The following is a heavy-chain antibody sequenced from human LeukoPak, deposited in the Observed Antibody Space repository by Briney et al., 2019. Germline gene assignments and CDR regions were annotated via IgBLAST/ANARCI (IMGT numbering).Heavy chain of an antibody. J-gene: IGHJ4*02. V-gene: IGHV4-59*01. CDR2: IYYSGST. CDR3: ASARGRSGYYFYFDY. Sequence: SETLSLTCTVSGGSISSYYWSWIRQPPGKGLEWIGYIYYSGSTNYNPSLKSRVTISVDTFKNQFSLKLSSVTAEDTAVYYCASARGRSGYYFYFDYWGQGTLVTVSS. D-gene: IGHD3-22*01. CDR1: GGSISSYY.